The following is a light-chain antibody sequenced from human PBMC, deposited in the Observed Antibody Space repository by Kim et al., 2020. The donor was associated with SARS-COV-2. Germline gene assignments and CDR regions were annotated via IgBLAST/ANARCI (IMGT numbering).Light chain of an antibody. CDR2: GNN. J-gene: IGLJ3*02. CDR1: SSNIGANYD. CDR3: QSYDSTLNAWV. Sequence: QSVLTQPPSVSGAPGERVTISCTGSSSNIGANYDVQWYQQLPGTDPKFVVSGNNYRPSGVPDRFSGSKSGTSASLAIAGLQAEDEADYYCQSYDSTLNAWVFGGGTQLTVL. V-gene: IGLV1-40*01.